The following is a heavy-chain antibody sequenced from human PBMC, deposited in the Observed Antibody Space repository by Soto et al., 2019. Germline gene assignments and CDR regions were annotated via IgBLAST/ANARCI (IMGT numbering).Heavy chain of an antibody. CDR1: GYSVSDYF. CDR3: ARIKWGLDFYNGMDV. D-gene: IGHD1-26*01. Sequence: ASVKVSCKAPGYSVSDYFIQWVRQAPGQGLEWVAWINPKTAATNYAKKFQGRVSLTWDTSSSTAYMELTRLRPDDTAVYYCARIKWGLDFYNGMDVWGQGTTVTVSS. J-gene: IGHJ6*02. V-gene: IGHV1-2*02. CDR2: INPKTAAT.